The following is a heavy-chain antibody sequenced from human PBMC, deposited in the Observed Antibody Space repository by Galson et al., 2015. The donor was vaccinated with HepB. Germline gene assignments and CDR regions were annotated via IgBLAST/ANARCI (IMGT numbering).Heavy chain of an antibody. CDR1: GGSFSGYY. CDR2: INHSGST. CDR3: ARGYGFLEWFRGDYYYYYMDV. Sequence: TLSLTCAVYGGSFSGYYWSWIRQPPGKGLEWIGEINHSGSTNYNPSLKSRVTISVDTSKNQFSLKLSSVTAADTAVYYCARGYGFLEWFRGDYYYYYMDVWGKGTTVTVSS. J-gene: IGHJ6*03. D-gene: IGHD3-3*01. V-gene: IGHV4-34*01.